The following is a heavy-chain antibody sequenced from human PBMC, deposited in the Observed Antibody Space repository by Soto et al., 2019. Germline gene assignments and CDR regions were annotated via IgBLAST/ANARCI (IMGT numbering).Heavy chain of an antibody. CDR1: GFTFSSYW. V-gene: IGHV3-74*01. CDR3: TRVGGSVSGMDV. D-gene: IGHD1-26*01. J-gene: IGHJ6*02. Sequence: EVQLVESGGGLVQPGGSLRLSCAASGFTFSSYWMHWVRQAPGKGLVWVSRIDNAGSSVRYADSVKGRFTISRDNAKRTLYLQMNSLRAEDTTVYYCTRVGGSVSGMDVWGQGTTVTVSS. CDR2: IDNAGSSV.